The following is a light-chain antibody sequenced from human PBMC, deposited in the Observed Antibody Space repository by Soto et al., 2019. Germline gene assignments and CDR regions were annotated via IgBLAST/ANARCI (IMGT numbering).Light chain of an antibody. CDR3: MMYMGGGIWV. Sequence: QAVVTQEPSFSVSPGGTVTLTCGLSSGSVSSSYYPSWYQQTPGQAPRTLIYNTNTRSSGVPDRFSGSILGNKAALTITGAQADDESDYYCMMYMGGGIWVFGGGTKLTGL. J-gene: IGLJ3*02. CDR1: SGSVSSSYY. CDR2: NTN. V-gene: IGLV8-61*01.